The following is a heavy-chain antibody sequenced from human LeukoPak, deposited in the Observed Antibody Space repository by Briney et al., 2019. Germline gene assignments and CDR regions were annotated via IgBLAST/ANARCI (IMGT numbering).Heavy chain of an antibody. Sequence: ASVKVSCKGSGYTFTGYYMHWVRQAPGQGLEWMGWINPNSGGTNYAQKFQGRVTMTRDTSISTAYMELSRLRSDDTAVYYCARAEYDFWSGYSIDYWGQGTLVTVSS. V-gene: IGHV1-2*02. CDR3: ARAEYDFWSGYSIDY. CDR2: INPNSGGT. D-gene: IGHD3-3*01. CDR1: GYTFTGYY. J-gene: IGHJ4*02.